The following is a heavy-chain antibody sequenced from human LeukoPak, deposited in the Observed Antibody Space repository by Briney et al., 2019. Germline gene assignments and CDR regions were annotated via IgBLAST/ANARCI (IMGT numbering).Heavy chain of an antibody. CDR2: ISSSSSTI. J-gene: IGHJ3*02. Sequence: QPGGSLRLSCAASGFTFSSYSMTWVRQAPGKGLEWVSYISSSSSTIYYADSVKGRFTISRDNAKNSLYLQVNSLRAEDTAVYYCAGWFDLDAFDIWGQGTMVTVSS. CDR1: GFTFSSYS. V-gene: IGHV3-48*01. CDR3: AGWFDLDAFDI. D-gene: IGHD3-10*01.